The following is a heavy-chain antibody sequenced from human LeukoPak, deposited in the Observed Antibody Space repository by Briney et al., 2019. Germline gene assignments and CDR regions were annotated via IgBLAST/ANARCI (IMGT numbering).Heavy chain of an antibody. V-gene: IGHV1-2*02. J-gene: IGHJ4*02. CDR3: ASPGAGGGYDFWSGYYKGGREYYFDY. CDR1: GYTFTGYY. Sequence: ASVKVFCKASGYTFTGYYMHWVRQAPGQGLEWMGWINPNSGGTNYAQKFQGRVTMTRDTSISTAYMELSRLRSDDTAVYYCASPGAGGGYDFWSGYYKGGREYYFDYWGQGTLVTVSS. D-gene: IGHD3-3*01. CDR2: INPNSGGT.